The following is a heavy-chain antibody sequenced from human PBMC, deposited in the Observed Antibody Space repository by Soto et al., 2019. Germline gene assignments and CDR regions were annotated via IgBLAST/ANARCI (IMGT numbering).Heavy chain of an antibody. CDR2: IYYSGST. CDR3: AGASSIAARPSWFDP. J-gene: IGHJ5*02. CDR1: GGSISSGGYY. V-gene: IGHV4-31*03. D-gene: IGHD6-6*01. Sequence: SETLSLTCTVSGGSISSGGYYWSWIRQHPGKGLEWIGYIYYSGSTYYNPSLKSRVTISVDTSKNQFSLKLSSVTAADTAVYYCAGASSIAARPSWFDPWGQGTLVTVSS.